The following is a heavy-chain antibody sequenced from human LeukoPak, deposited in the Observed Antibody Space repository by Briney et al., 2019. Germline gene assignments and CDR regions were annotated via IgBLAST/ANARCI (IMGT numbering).Heavy chain of an antibody. CDR2: IYYSGST. CDR1: GGSISSYY. D-gene: IGHD5-18*01. J-gene: IGHJ3*02. Sequence: SETLSLTCTVSGGSISSYYWSWIRQPPGKGLEWIGYIYYSGSTNYNPSLKSRVTISVDTSKNQSSLKLSSVTAADTAVYYCARSPPTAMGAFDIWGQGTMVAVSS. CDR3: ARSPPTAMGAFDI. V-gene: IGHV4-59*01.